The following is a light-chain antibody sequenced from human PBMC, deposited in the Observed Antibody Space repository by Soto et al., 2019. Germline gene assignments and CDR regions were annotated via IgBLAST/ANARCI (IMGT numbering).Light chain of an antibody. CDR2: AAS. CDR1: QFISTY. CDR3: QQSYSAPLT. J-gene: IGKJ4*01. V-gene: IGKV1-39*01. Sequence: EIQMTQSPSTLSASIGDRVTITCRASQFISTYLNWYQQKPGKAPKLLIYAASSLQSGVPSRFSGSGSGTDFTLTISSLQLEDFAAYYCQQSYSAPLTFGGGTKVDIK.